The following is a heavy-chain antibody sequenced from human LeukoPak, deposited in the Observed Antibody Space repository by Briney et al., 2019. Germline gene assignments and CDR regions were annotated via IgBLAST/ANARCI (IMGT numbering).Heavy chain of an antibody. J-gene: IGHJ3*01. Sequence: GGSLRLSCAASGFTFSPSAMSWVRQAPGKGLEWVSAISGSGDYTYYADSVKGRFTISRDNPKNAVYLQMISLRAEDTAVYYCAKGYRGIEGFDVWGQGTMVTVSS. CDR3: AKGYRGIEGFDV. CDR1: GFTFSPSA. CDR2: ISGSGDYT. V-gene: IGHV3-23*01. D-gene: IGHD2-2*02.